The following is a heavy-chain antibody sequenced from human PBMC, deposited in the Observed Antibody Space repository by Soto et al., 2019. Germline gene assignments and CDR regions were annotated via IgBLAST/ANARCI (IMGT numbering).Heavy chain of an antibody. D-gene: IGHD2-2*01. CDR3: ARDARLGYCSSTSCYQTNWFDP. CDR2: IYYSGST. Sequence: SETLSLTCTVSGGSISSYYWSWIRQPPGKGLEWIGYIYYSGSTNYNPSLKSRVTISVDTSKNQFSLKLSSVTAADTAVYYCARDARLGYCSSTSCYQTNWFDPSGQGTLVTVSS. V-gene: IGHV4-59*01. CDR1: GGSISSYY. J-gene: IGHJ5*02.